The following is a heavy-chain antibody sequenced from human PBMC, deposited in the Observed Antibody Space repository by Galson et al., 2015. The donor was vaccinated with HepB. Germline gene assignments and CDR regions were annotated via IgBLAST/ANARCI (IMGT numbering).Heavy chain of an antibody. V-gene: IGHV3-21*01. CDR3: ARAMAAGTGVDY. D-gene: IGHD6-13*01. CDR1: GFTFSSYS. J-gene: IGHJ4*02. Sequence: SLRLSCAASGFTFSSYSMNWVRQAPGKGLEWVSSISSSSSYIYYADSVKGRFTISRDNAKNSLYLQMNSLRAEDTAVYYCARAMAAGTGVDYWGQGTLVTVSS. CDR2: ISSSSSYI.